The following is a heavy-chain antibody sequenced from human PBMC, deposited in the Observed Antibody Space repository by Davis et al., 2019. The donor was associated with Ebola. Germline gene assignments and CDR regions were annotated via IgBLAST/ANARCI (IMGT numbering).Heavy chain of an antibody. Sequence: PSETLSLPCTVSGGSISSSSYYWGWIRQPPGKGLEWIGSIYYSGRTYYNPSLKSRVTISVDTSKNQFSLKLSSVTAADTAVYYCARSPTVTRYYYYNYYMDVWGKGTTVTVSS. CDR2: IYYSGRT. CDR1: GGSISSSSYY. V-gene: IGHV4-39*01. D-gene: IGHD4-17*01. CDR3: ARSPTVTRYYYYNYYMDV. J-gene: IGHJ6*03.